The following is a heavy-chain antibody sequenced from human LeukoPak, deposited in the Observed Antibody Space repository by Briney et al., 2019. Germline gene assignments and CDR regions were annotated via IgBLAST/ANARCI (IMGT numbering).Heavy chain of an antibody. CDR3: ARLYNGNRPPDY. CDR1: VDSLKSITYD. CDR2: IYYRGCT. Sequence: SETLSLTCPVFVDSLKSITYDGGWIRQPPGRGLGGIGGIYYRGCTYYNPSPRSRVTISVDTSKSQFSLRLTSVTAADTAIYYCARLYNGNRPPDYWGQGTLVTVSS. J-gene: IGHJ4*02. D-gene: IGHD1-14*01. V-gene: IGHV4-39*01.